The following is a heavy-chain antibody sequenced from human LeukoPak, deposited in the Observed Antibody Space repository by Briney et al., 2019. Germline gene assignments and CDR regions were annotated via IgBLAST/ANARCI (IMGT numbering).Heavy chain of an antibody. V-gene: IGHV1-69*05. CDR2: IIPIFGTA. Sequence: GASVKVSCKASGYTFTSYGISWVRQAPGQGLEWMGGIIPIFGTANYAQKFQGRVTITTDESTSTAYMELSSLRSEDTAVYYCASTVLGAAAGKHYYYMDVWGKGTTVTVSS. CDR1: GYTFTSYG. D-gene: IGHD6-13*01. CDR3: ASTVLGAAAGKHYYYMDV. J-gene: IGHJ6*03.